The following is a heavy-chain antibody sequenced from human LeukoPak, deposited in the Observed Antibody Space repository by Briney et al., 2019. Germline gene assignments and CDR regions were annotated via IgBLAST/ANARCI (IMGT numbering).Heavy chain of an antibody. Sequence: GASVKVSCKASGYTFTSYYMHWVRQAPGQGLEWMGWINPNSGGTNYAQKFQGRVTMTRDTSISTAYMELSRLRSDDTAVYYCARGYDYDFWSGVNWFDPWGQGTLVTVSS. J-gene: IGHJ5*02. V-gene: IGHV1-2*02. CDR3: ARGYDYDFWSGVNWFDP. CDR1: GYTFTSYY. CDR2: INPNSGGT. D-gene: IGHD3-3*01.